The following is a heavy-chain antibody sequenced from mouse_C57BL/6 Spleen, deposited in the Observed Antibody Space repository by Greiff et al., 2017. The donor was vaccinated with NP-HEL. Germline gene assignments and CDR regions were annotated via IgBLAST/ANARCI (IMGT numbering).Heavy chain of an antibody. CDR1: GFTFSDYG. CDR2: ISSGSSTI. CDR3: ARLYDGFYAMDY. J-gene: IGHJ4*01. V-gene: IGHV5-17*01. D-gene: IGHD2-3*01. Sequence: EVQRVESGGGLVKPGGSLKLSCAASGFTFSDYGMHWVRQAPEKGLEWVAYISSGSSTIYYADTVKGRFTISRDNAKNTLFLQMTSLRSEDTAMYYCARLYDGFYAMDYWGQGTSVTVSS.